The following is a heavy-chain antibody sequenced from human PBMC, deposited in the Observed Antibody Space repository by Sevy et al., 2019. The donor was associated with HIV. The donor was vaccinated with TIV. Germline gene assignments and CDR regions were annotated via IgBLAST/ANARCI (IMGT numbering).Heavy chain of an antibody. D-gene: IGHD3-10*01. CDR1: GYTFTNYE. Sequence: ASVKVSCKASGYTFTNYEINWVRQATGQGLEWMGWMNPNSGKTGYAPQFHGRVTMTRNTSLNIAYMELSSLRPDDTAVYYCAGDEQRPYYYGSGNMGHWGQGTLVTVSS. V-gene: IGHV1-8*01. CDR2: MNPNSGKT. J-gene: IGHJ4*02. CDR3: AGDEQRPYYYGSGNMGH.